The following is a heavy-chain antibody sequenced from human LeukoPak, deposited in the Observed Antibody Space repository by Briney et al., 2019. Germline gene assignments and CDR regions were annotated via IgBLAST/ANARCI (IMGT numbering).Heavy chain of an antibody. Sequence: GGSLRLSCAASGNYWMHWVRQAPGKGLVWVAVISYDGSNKYYADSVKGRFTISRDNSKNTLYLQMNSLRAEDTAVYYCANLHGFDYWGQGTLVTVSS. CDR1: GNYW. J-gene: IGHJ4*02. V-gene: IGHV3-30*18. CDR3: ANLHGFDY. CDR2: ISYDGSNK.